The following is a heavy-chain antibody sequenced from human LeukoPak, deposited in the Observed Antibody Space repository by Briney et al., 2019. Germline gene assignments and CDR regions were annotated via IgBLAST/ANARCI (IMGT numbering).Heavy chain of an antibody. Sequence: PGGSLRLSCAASGFTFSSYAMSWVRQPPGKGLEWVSAISGSGGSTYYADSVKGRFTISRDNSKNSLYLQMNSLRTEDTVLYYCARNSGYDLPRGYYYYYGMDVWGQGTTVTVSS. CDR2: ISGSGGST. D-gene: IGHD5-12*01. CDR1: GFTFSSYA. V-gene: IGHV3-23*01. CDR3: ARNSGYDLPRGYYYYYGMDV. J-gene: IGHJ6*02.